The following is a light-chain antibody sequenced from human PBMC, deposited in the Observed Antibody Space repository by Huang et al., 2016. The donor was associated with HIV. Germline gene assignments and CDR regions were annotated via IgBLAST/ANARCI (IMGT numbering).Light chain of an antibody. V-gene: IGKV3-15*01. CDR3: QQYNRWPPLT. Sequence: EVVMTQSPATLSVSPGERAILSCRASQEVNNNVAWYQQKPGQAPRLLIYDASTRATGIPVRFSGSWSGTEFTLTISSLQSEDFAVYYCQQYNRWPPLTFGGGTKVEIK. J-gene: IGKJ4*01. CDR1: QEVNNN. CDR2: DAS.